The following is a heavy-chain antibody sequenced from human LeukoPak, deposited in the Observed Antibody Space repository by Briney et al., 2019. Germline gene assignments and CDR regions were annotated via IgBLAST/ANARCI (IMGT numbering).Heavy chain of an antibody. CDR2: IWYDGSNK. Sequence: GRSLRLSCAASGFTFSSYGMHWVRQAPGKGLEWVAVIWYDGSNKYYADSVKGRFTISRDNSKNTLYLQMNSLRAEDTAVYYCAKDDDSSGYLDYWGQGTLVTVSS. CDR1: GFTFSSYG. V-gene: IGHV3-33*06. J-gene: IGHJ4*02. D-gene: IGHD3-22*01. CDR3: AKDDDSSGYLDY.